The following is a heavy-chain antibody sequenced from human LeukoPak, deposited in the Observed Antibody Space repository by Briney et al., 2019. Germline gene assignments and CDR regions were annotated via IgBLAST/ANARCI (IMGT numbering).Heavy chain of an antibody. CDR2: ISHSGST. J-gene: IGHJ4*02. CDR1: GGSFSGYY. CDR3: AHRDN. Sequence: PSETLSLTCAVYGGSFSGYYWSWVRQPPGKGLEWIGEISHSGSTNYNPSLKSRVTISVDTSKNQFSLKLSSVTAADTAVYYCAHRDNWGQGTLVTVSS. V-gene: IGHV4-34*01.